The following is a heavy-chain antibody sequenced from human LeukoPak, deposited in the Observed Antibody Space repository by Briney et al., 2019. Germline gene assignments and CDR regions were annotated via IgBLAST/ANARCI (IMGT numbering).Heavy chain of an antibody. CDR3: ATGVLLWFGGTPGNDY. CDR2: LDPEDGET. J-gene: IGHJ4*02. D-gene: IGHD3-10*01. V-gene: IGHV1-24*01. CDR1: VYTLTELS. Sequence: GASVKVSCKVSVYTLTELSMHWVRQAPGKGRECMGDLDPEDGETIYAQKFQGRVTMTEDTSTDTAYMELSSLRAEDTAVYYCATGVLLWFGGTPGNDYWGQGTLVTVSS.